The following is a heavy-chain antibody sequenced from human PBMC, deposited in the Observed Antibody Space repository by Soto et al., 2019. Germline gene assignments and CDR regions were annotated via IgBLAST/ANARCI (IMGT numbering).Heavy chain of an antibody. D-gene: IGHD2-8*01. CDR3: ARSGAYCTSITCLFDSF. J-gene: IGHJ4*02. CDR2: ISAYNGDT. V-gene: IGHV1-18*01. CDR1: GYTFTSYD. Sequence: QAQLVQSGGQVKKPGASVKVSCRASGYTFTSYDYAWVRQAPGRGLEWMGWISAYNGDTNYAQKFQDRVTLTTDTSTTTAHMELRSLGSDDTAVYYCARSGAYCTSITCLFDSFWGLGTLVTVTS.